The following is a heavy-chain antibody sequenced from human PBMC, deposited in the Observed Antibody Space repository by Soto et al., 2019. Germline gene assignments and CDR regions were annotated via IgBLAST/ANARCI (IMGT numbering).Heavy chain of an antibody. CDR3: ARDAFLCFGVFLEYHFYHGMAV. CDR1: GFDFNTYW. Sequence: EVQLVESGGGLVQPGGSLRLSCAGSGFDFNTYWMTWVRQAPGKGLEWVANIKQDGGEKYYVDSVKGRFTISRDNAKNSLYLQMNSLRAEDTAVYYCARDAFLCFGVFLEYHFYHGMAVWGQWTTVTVSS. CDR2: IKQDGGEK. D-gene: IGHD3-10*01. V-gene: IGHV3-7*05. J-gene: IGHJ6*02.